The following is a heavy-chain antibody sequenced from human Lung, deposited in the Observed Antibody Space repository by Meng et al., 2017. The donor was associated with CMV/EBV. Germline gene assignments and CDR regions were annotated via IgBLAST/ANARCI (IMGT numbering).Heavy chain of an antibody. Sequence: SCAASGIAFRSFTMHWVRQAPGKGLEWVAVLSYDGRIEFYAESVKGRFTISRDNSKNTLFVQMNSLRREDTAVYYCARDLLEGCDWGQGTLVTVSS. D-gene: IGHD1-1*01. CDR1: GIAFRSFT. CDR2: LSYDGRIE. CDR3: ARDLLEGCD. V-gene: IGHV3-30*04. J-gene: IGHJ4*02.